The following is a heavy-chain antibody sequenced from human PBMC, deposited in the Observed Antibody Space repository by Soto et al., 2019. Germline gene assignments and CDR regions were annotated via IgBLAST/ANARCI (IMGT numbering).Heavy chain of an antibody. CDR2: INHSGST. Sequence: SETLSLTCAVYGGSFSGYYWSWIRQPPGKGLEWIGEINHSGSTNYNPSLKSRVTISVDTSKNQFSLKLSSVTAADTAVYYCAGGGEQQLVISSNWFDPWGQGTLVTVSS. J-gene: IGHJ5*02. CDR3: AGGGEQQLVISSNWFDP. D-gene: IGHD6-13*01. CDR1: GGSFSGYY. V-gene: IGHV4-34*01.